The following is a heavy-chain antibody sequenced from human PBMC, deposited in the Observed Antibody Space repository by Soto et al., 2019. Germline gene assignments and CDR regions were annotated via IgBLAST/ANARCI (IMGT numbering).Heavy chain of an antibody. V-gene: IGHV1-18*01. D-gene: IGHD2-15*01. Sequence: GASVKVSCKASSYTFTNYGISWVRQAPGQGLEWMGWITTYNGNTNYAQNLQGRVTMTTDTSTSTAYMELRSLRSDDTAVYYCARDEMVASWFDPWGQGTLVTVSS. CDR2: ITTYNGNT. CDR3: ARDEMVASWFDP. CDR1: SYTFTNYG. J-gene: IGHJ5*02.